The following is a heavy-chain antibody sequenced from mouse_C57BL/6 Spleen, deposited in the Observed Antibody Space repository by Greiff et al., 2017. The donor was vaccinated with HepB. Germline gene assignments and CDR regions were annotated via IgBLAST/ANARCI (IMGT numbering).Heavy chain of an antibody. CDR3: ARGQLRLLSFAY. Sequence: QVQLQQPGAELVMPGASVKLSCKASGYTFTSYWMHWVKQRPGQGLEWIGEIDPSDSYTNYNQKFKGKSTLTVDKSSSTAYMQLSSLTSEDSAVYYCARGQLRLLSFAYWGQGTLVTVSA. J-gene: IGHJ3*01. CDR1: GYTFTSYW. D-gene: IGHD3-2*02. CDR2: IDPSDSYT. V-gene: IGHV1-69*01.